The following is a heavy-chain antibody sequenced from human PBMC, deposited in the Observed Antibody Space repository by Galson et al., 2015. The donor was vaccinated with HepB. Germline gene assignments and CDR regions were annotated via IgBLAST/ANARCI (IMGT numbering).Heavy chain of an antibody. J-gene: IGHJ5*02. CDR1: GFTFNTYS. CDR3: ATDRRYRNGWFDN. CDR2: ISSSSSTI. V-gene: IGHV3-48*02. D-gene: IGHD1-26*01. Sequence: SLRLSCAASGFTFNTYSMNWVRQAPGKGLEWVSYISSSSSTIYYADAAKGRFTISRDNAKNSLYLQLNSLRDEDTAVYYCATDRRYRNGWFDNWGQGTLVTVSS.